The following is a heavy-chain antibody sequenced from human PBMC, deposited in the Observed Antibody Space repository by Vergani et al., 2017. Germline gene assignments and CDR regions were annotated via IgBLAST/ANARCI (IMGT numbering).Heavy chain of an antibody. V-gene: IGHV3-66*02. J-gene: IGHJ6*02. CDR2: IYSGGST. Sequence: EVQLVESGGGLVQPGGSLRLSCAASGFTVSSNYMSWVRQAPGKGLEWVSVIYSGGSTYYADSVKGRFTISRDNAKNSLYLQMNSLRAEDTAVYYCARDGSGSSYYYYYGMDVWGQGTTVTVSS. CDR3: ARDGSGSSYYYYYGMDV. D-gene: IGHD3-10*01. CDR1: GFTVSSNY.